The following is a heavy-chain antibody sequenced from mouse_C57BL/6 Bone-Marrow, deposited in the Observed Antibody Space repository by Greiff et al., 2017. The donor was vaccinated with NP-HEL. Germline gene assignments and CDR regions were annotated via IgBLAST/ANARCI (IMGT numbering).Heavy chain of an antibody. CDR1: GFNIKNTY. V-gene: IGHV14-3*01. D-gene: IGHD1-1*01. J-gene: IGHJ3*01. Sequence: VQLQQSVAELVRPGASVKLSCTASGFNIKNTYMHWVKQRPEQGLEWIGRIDPANGNTKSAPKFQGTATITADTSSNTAYLQLSRLTYEDTAIYYCARGNYASSSWGAYWGEGTLVTVSA. CDR3: ARGNYASSSWGAY. CDR2: IDPANGNT.